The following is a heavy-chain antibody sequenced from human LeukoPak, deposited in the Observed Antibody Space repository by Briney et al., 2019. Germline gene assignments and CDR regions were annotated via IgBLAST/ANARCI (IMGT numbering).Heavy chain of an antibody. CDR3: ARDPTTVTKGLDI. CDR1: GGSFSSHY. V-gene: IGHV4-59*11. CDR2: ISYIGST. Sequence: SETLSLTCTVSGGSFSSHYWSWIRQPPGKGLEWNGYISYIGSTKYNPSLKSRVTISVDTSKNQFSLKLSSVTAADTAVYYCARDPTTVTKGLDIWGQGTMVTVSS. D-gene: IGHD4-17*01. J-gene: IGHJ3*02.